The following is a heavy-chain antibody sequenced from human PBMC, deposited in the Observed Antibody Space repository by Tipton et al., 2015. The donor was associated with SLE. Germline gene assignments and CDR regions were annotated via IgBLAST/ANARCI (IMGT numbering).Heavy chain of an antibody. CDR3: ARSPDSSGYYFLDY. V-gene: IGHV4-59*01. CDR2: IYYSGST. J-gene: IGHJ4*02. CDR1: GGSISSYY. D-gene: IGHD3-22*01. Sequence: TLSLTCTVSGGSISSYYWSWIRQPPGKGLEWIGYIYYSGSTNYNPSLKSRVAISVDTSKNQCSLKPSSVTAADTAMYYCARSPDSSGYYFLDYWGQGTLVTVSS.